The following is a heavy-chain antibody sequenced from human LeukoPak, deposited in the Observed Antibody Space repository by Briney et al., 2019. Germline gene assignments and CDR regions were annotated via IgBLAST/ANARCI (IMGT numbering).Heavy chain of an antibody. D-gene: IGHD5-24*01. V-gene: IGHV3-33*06. CDR3: AKKGWEDGLDHTPDLLYYFDY. Sequence: GGSLRLSCEASGFTFSTYGMHWVRQAPGKGLEWVAVIWYDGSNKNYADSVKGRFTISRDNSKNTLYLQMNSLRAEDTAVYYCAKKGWEDGLDHTPDLLYYFDYWGQGTLVTASS. J-gene: IGHJ4*02. CDR1: GFTFSTYG. CDR2: IWYDGSNK.